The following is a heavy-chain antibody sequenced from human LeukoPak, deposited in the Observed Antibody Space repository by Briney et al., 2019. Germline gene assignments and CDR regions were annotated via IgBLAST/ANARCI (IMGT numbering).Heavy chain of an antibody. Sequence: SVKVSCKASGGTFSSYAISWVRQASGQGLEWMGGIIPIFGTANYAQKFQGRVTITADESTSTAYMELSSLRSEDTAVYYCASPSPGYSSSWYRVVGSFDYWGQGTLVTVSS. CDR3: ASPSPGYSSSWYRVVGSFDY. D-gene: IGHD6-13*01. CDR2: IIPIFGTA. V-gene: IGHV1-69*01. J-gene: IGHJ4*02. CDR1: GGTFSSYA.